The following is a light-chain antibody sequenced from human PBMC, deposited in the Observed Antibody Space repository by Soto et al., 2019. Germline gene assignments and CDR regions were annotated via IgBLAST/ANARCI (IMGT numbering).Light chain of an antibody. Sequence: QSVLTQPPSASGSPGXSVTISXTXTXXXVGGYNXVSWYQXHPXKAPQLIIYEVSKRPSGVPDRFSGSKSGNTAALTVSGLXAEDEADYYCSSYAATNNYVFGSGXKLTVL. J-gene: IGLJ1*01. CDR3: SSYAATNNYV. CDR2: EVS. V-gene: IGLV2-8*01. CDR1: XXXVGGYNX.